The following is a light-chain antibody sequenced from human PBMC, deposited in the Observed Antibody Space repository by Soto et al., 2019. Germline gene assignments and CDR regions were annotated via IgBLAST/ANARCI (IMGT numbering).Light chain of an antibody. Sequence: DIIMIQQASILSPSVGVRISISCRACPPMGRGLESCRQPAVEAAKLLIYYAFSLEIVFPSRFRGSGSGTEFTLTISSLQPDDFATYYCQHYNNYSKTFGQGTTV. CDR2: YAF. J-gene: IGKJ1*01. V-gene: IGKV1-5*01. CDR3: QHYNNYSKT. CDR1: PPMGRG.